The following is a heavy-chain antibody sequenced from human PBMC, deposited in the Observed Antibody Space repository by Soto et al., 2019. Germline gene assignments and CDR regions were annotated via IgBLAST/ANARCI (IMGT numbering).Heavy chain of an antibody. Sequence: QVQLQESGPGLVKPSETLSLTCAVSDVSIISSNWWSWVRQPPGKGLEWIGEIYHSGNTTYNPSRKSRVTISVDKSNTQFSLKLTSVTAADTAMYYCARGVDCSGGSCVRGGWVYAMDLWGRGTTVTVSS. V-gene: IGHV4-4*02. CDR2: IYHSGNT. D-gene: IGHD2-15*01. CDR1: DVSIISSNW. CDR3: ARGVDCSGGSCVRGGWVYAMDL. J-gene: IGHJ6*02.